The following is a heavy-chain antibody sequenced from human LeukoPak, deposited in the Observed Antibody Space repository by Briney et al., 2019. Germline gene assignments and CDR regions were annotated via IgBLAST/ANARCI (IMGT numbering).Heavy chain of an antibody. CDR1: GGSINTYY. CDR3: ARERASAGPHFDH. V-gene: IGHV4-59*01. Sequence: SDTLSLTCDVSGGSINTYYWSWIRQPRGKGREWIGYNYNSGTTNYNPSLRSRVSVSVDRSKNQLSLRVTSVTAADTAVYYCARERASAGPHFDHWGRGIMVTVSS. D-gene: IGHD6-13*01. J-gene: IGHJ4*02. CDR2: NYNSGTT.